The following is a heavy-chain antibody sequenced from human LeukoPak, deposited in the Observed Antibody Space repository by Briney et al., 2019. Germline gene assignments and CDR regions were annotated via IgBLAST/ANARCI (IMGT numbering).Heavy chain of an antibody. V-gene: IGHV1-24*01. J-gene: IGHJ5*02. CDR1: GYTLTELS. CDR3: ATDYSLYCSSTSCYFS. Sequence: ASVKVSCKVSGYTLTELSMHWVRQAPGKGLEWRGGFDPEDGETIYAQKFQGRVTMTEDTFTDTAYMELSSLRSEDTAVYYCATDYSLYCSSTSCYFSWGQGTLVTVSS. D-gene: IGHD2-2*01. CDR2: FDPEDGET.